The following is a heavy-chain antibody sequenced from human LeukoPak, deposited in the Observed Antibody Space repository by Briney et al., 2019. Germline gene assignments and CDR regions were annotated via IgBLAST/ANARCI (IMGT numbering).Heavy chain of an antibody. CDR2: IYHSGST. V-gene: IGHV4-30-2*01. CDR3: ARGPYYDFWSGYSYYYYGMDV. CDR1: GGSISSGGCS. D-gene: IGHD3-3*01. J-gene: IGHJ6*02. Sequence: SQTLSLTCAVSGGSISSGGCSWSWIRQPPGKGLEWIGYIYHSGSTYYNPSLKSRVTISVDRSKNQFSLKLSSVTAADTAVYYCARGPYYDFWSGYSYYYYGMDVWGQGTTVTVSS.